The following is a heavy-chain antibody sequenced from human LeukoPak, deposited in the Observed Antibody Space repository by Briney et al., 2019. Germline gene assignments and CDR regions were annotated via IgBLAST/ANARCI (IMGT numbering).Heavy chain of an antibody. CDR3: ATLYCSGGSCYPLG. D-gene: IGHD2-15*01. V-gene: IGHV4-61*01. CDR2: IYYSGST. CDR1: GGSISSGSYY. J-gene: IGHJ4*02. Sequence: SETLSLTCTVSGGSISSGSYYWSWIRQPPGKGLEWIGYIYYSGSTNYNPSLKSRVTISVDTSKNQFSLKLSSVTAADTAVYYCATLYCSGGSCYPLGWGQGALVTVSS.